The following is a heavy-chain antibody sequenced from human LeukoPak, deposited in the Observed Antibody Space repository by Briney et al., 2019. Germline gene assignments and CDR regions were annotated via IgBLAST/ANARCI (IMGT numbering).Heavy chain of an antibody. CDR2: INPNSGGT. V-gene: IGHV1-2*02. CDR3: AREEVIAAAGPTLDY. D-gene: IGHD6-13*01. Sequence: ASVKVSCKASGYTFTDYYMHWVRQAPGQGLEWMGWINPNSGGTNYALKFQGRVTMTRDTSISTAYMELSRLRSDDTAVFYCAREEVIAAAGPTLDYWGQGALVIVSS. J-gene: IGHJ4*02. CDR1: GYTFTDYY.